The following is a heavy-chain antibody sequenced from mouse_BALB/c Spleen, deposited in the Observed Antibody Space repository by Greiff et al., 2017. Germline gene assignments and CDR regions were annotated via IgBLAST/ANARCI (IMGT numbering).Heavy chain of an antibody. Sequence: VQLKQSGTVLARPGASVKMSCKASGYTFTSYWMHWVKQRPGQGLEWIGAIYPGNSDTSYNQKFKGKAKLTAVTSTSTAYMELSSLTNEDSAVYYCTRSPYYGSSYGYFDVWGAGTTVTVSS. CDR3: TRSPYYGSSYGYFDV. J-gene: IGHJ1*01. V-gene: IGHV1-5*01. CDR2: IYPGNSDT. CDR1: GYTFTSYW. D-gene: IGHD1-1*01.